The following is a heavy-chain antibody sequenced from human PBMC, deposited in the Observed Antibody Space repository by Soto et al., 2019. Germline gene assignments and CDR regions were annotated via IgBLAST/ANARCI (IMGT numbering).Heavy chain of an antibody. CDR3: ARDISSRDEYFDY. D-gene: IGHD2-2*01. CDR2: ISHTGTT. V-gene: IGHV4-4*02. J-gene: IGHJ4*02. CDR1: GDSISGSQW. Sequence: QVQLQESGPGLVKPTETLSLTCAVSGDSISGSQWWSWVRLPPGKGLEWIGEISHTGTTNYNPSLKSRVTMSVDKAKSQFSLNLTSVSAAETAVYYCARDISSRDEYFDYWGKGPVVTVPP.